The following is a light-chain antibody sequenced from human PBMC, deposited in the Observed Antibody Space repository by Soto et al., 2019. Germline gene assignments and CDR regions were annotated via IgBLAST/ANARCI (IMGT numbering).Light chain of an antibody. Sequence: QSVLTQPPSASGTPGQRVTISCSGSSSNIGSSTVNWYQHLPGTAPKLLIYSKNARSSGVPDRFSGSKSGTSASLAISGLQSEDEADYYCAAWDDSLNGVEFGGGTKLTVL. J-gene: IGLJ2*01. V-gene: IGLV1-44*01. CDR3: AAWDDSLNGVE. CDR2: SKN. CDR1: SSNIGSST.